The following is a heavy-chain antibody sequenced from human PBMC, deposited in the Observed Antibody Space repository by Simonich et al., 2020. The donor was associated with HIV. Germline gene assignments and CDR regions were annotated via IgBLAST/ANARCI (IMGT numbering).Heavy chain of an antibody. V-gene: IGHV1-46*01. Sequence: QVQLVQSGSELKKPGASVKVSCKASGYIFTSYYMHWVRQAPGQGLEWMGIMHPSGGRTTYAQKFQGRVTMTRDTSTSTAYMELSSLRSEDTAVYFCARGSIRYFDYWGQGTLVTVSS. CDR1: GYIFTSYY. CDR3: ARGSIRYFDY. CDR2: MHPSGGRT. J-gene: IGHJ4*02.